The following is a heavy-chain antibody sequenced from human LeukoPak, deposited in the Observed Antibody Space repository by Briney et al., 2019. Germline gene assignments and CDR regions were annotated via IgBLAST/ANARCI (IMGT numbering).Heavy chain of an antibody. D-gene: IGHD1-26*01. CDR3: AREIVGATYRGYYYGMDV. V-gene: IGHV3-53*01. Sequence: PGGSLRLSCAASGFTVISNYMSWVRQAPGKGLGWVSVIYSGGSTYYADSVKGRFTISRDNSKNTLYLQMNSLRAEDTAVYYCAREIVGATYRGYYYGMDVWGQGTTVTVSS. CDR1: GFTVISNY. CDR2: IYSGGST. J-gene: IGHJ6*02.